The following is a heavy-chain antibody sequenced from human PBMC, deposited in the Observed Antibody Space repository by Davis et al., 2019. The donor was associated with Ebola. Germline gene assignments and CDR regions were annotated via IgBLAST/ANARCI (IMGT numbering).Heavy chain of an antibody. V-gene: IGHV3-33*01. CDR3: ARDGAYYDFWSGYYPRYYFDY. CDR2: IWYDGSNK. CDR1: GFTFSSYG. Sequence: GGSLRLSCAASGFTFSSYGMHWVRQAPGKGLEWVAVIWYDGSNKYYADSVKGRFTISRDNSKNTLYLQMNSLRAEDTAVYYCARDGAYYDFWSGYYPRYYFDYWGQGTLVTVSS. D-gene: IGHD3-3*01. J-gene: IGHJ4*02.